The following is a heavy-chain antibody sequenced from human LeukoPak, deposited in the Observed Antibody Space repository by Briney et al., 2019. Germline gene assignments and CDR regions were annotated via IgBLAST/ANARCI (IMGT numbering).Heavy chain of an antibody. CDR1: GYTFTNFG. D-gene: IGHD4-23*01. J-gene: IGHJ4*02. V-gene: IGHV1-18*01. Sequence: ASVKVSCKTSGYTFTNFGICWVRQAPGQGLEWMGWISVYNGNTNYAQNLQGRVTITTDTSTSTAYMELRSLRSDDTAVYYCARGSKATVVNPVDYWGQGTLVTVPS. CDR2: ISVYNGNT. CDR3: ARGSKATVVNPVDY.